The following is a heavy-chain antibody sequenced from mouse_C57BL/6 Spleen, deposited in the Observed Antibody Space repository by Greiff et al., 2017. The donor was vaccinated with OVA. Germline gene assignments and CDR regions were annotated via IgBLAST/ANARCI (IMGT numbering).Heavy chain of an antibody. Sequence: EVQVVESGGGLVKPGGSLKLSCAASGFTFSDYGMHWVRQAPEKGLEWVAYISSGSSTIYYADTVKGRFTISRDNAKNTLFLQMTSLRSEDTAMYYCARQGYYGPLYYFDYWGQGTTLTVSS. CDR3: ARQGYYGPLYYFDY. V-gene: IGHV5-17*01. J-gene: IGHJ2*01. D-gene: IGHD1-1*01. CDR2: ISSGSSTI. CDR1: GFTFSDYG.